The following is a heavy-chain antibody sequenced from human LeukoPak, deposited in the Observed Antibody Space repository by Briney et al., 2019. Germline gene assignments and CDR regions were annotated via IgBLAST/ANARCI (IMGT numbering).Heavy chain of an antibody. Sequence: PVASVNVSCMASGYTFNSYGITWVRQAPGQGLEWMAWISVYNGNRRYAQNFQGRVTLTTDKPTTTAYMELTSLRSDDTATYYCARDGRFEYSHLYYFDYWGQGTRVSVS. CDR3: ARDGRFEYSHLYYFDY. CDR2: ISVYNGNR. CDR1: GYTFNSYG. J-gene: IGHJ4*02. D-gene: IGHD6-6*01. V-gene: IGHV1-18*01.